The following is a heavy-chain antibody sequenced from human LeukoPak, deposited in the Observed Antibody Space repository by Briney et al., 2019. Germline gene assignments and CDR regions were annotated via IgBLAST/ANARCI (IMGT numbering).Heavy chain of an antibody. CDR1: GGSFSGYY. CDR3: ARGRSSSWYGLDY. V-gene: IGHV4-34*01. D-gene: IGHD6-13*01. J-gene: IGHJ4*02. Sequence: PSETLSLTCAVYGGSFSGYYWSWIRQPPGKGLEWIGEINHSGSTNYNPSLKSRVTISVDTSKNQFSLKLSSVTAADTAVYYCARGRSSSWYGLDYWGQGTLVTVSS. CDR2: INHSGST.